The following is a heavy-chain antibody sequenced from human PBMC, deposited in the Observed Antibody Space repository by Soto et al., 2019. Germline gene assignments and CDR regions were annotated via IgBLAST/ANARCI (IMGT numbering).Heavy chain of an antibody. CDR2: ISGSGGST. Sequence: VQLLESGGGLVQPGGSLRLSCAASGFTFSSYAMSWVRQAPGKGLEWVSAISGSGGSTYYADSVKGRFTISRDNSKNTLYLQMNSLRAEDTAVYYCAKGTPQVYYDFWSGYLMYDYWGQGTLVTVSS. J-gene: IGHJ4*02. CDR3: AKGTPQVYYDFWSGYLMYDY. CDR1: GFTFSSYA. V-gene: IGHV3-23*01. D-gene: IGHD3-3*01.